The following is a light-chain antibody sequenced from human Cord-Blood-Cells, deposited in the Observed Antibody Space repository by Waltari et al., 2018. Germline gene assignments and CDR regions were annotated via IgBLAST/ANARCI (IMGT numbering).Light chain of an antibody. V-gene: IGLV1-40*01. Sequence: QSVLTQPPSVSGAPGQRVTISCTGSSSNIGAGYDVHWYQPLPGTAPKPLIYGNSNRPSGVPDRFSGSKSGTSASLAITGLQAEEDADYYCQSYDSSHVVCGGGTKLTVL. CDR1: SSNIGAGYD. J-gene: IGLJ2*01. CDR3: QSYDSSHVV. CDR2: GNS.